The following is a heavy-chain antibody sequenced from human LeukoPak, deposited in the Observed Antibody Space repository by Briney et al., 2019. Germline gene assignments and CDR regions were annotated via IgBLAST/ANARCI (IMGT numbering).Heavy chain of an antibody. J-gene: IGHJ4*02. CDR3: ARDGGSSWYFDY. V-gene: IGHV3-48*04. CDR1: GFTFSNYG. Sequence: GGSLRLSCAASGFTFSNYGMHWVRQAPGKGLECVSYISSSGNTTYYSDSVRGRFTISRDNAKNSLHLQMNSLRAEDTAVYYCARDGGSSWYFDYWGQGTLATVSS. CDR2: ISSSGNTT. D-gene: IGHD6-13*01.